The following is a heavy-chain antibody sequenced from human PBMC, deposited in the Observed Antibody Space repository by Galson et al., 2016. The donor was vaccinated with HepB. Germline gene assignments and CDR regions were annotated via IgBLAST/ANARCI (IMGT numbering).Heavy chain of an antibody. CDR3: AIDEGTALYGFY. CDR2: ISGSADNT. V-gene: IGHV3-23*01. D-gene: IGHD3-10*01. CDR1: GFIFSTYA. J-gene: IGHJ4*02. Sequence: SLRLSCAASGFIFSTYAMSWVRQAPGKGPEWVSVISGSADNTHYDDSVGGRFTITRDNSQNTIYLQMNSLRVEDTAVYYCAIDEGTALYGFYGGQGIVVTVST.